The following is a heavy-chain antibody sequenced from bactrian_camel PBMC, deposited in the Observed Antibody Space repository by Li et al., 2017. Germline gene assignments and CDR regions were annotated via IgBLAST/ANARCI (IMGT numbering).Heavy chain of an antibody. J-gene: IGHJ4*01. Sequence: VQLVESGGDSVQAGGSLRLSCVTSLNPDSRYCLGWIRQVPGKEREGVALLWSVDHSTYYLDSVKGRFTISLDAAANTLYLQMDSLRPEDTAMYYCAGRDILVYPMLDSRNYFYWGRGAQVTV. CDR2: LWSVDHST. V-gene: IGHV3S31*01. CDR1: LNPDSRYC. D-gene: IGHD1*01. CDR3: AGRDILVYPMLDSRNYFY.